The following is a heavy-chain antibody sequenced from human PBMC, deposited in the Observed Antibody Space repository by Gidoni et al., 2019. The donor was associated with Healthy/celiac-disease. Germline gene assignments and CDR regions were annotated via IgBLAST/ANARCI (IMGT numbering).Heavy chain of an antibody. CDR1: GGSISRYY. CDR2: IYYSGST. V-gene: IGHV4-59*01. Sequence: QVQLQESGPGLVKPSETLSLTCTVSGGSISRYYWSWIRQPPGKGLEWIGYIYYSGSTNYNPSLKSRVTISVDTSKNQFSLKLSSVTAADTAVYYCARAYYDFWSGPQSDYYYYMDAWGKGTTVTVSS. J-gene: IGHJ6*03. CDR3: ARAYYDFWSGPQSDYYYYMDA. D-gene: IGHD3-3*01.